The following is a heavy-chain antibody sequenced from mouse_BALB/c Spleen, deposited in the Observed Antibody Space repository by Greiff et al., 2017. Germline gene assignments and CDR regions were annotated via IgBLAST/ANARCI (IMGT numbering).Heavy chain of an antibody. J-gene: IGHJ3*01. V-gene: IGHV5-9-4*01. CDR2: ISSGGSYT. Sequence: EVKLVESGGGLVKPGGSLKLSCAASGFTFSSYAMSWVRQSPEKRLEWVAEISSGGSYTYYPDTVTGRFTLSRDNAKNTLYLEMSSLRSEDTAMYYCARAPFPYWGQGTLVTVSA. CDR3: ARAPFPY. CDR1: GFTFSSYA.